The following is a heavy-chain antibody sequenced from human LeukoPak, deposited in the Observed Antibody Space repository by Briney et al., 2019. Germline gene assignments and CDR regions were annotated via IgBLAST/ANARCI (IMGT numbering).Heavy chain of an antibody. CDR1: KFSFSSYA. CDR2: ISGGGGNT. V-gene: IGHV3-23*01. Sequence: GGSLRLSCAASKFSFSSYAMSWVRQAPGEGLEWVSAISGGGGNTYYADSVKGRFTISRDNSRSTLYLQMNSLRPEDTAIYYCAREGYYGSGSPPSLYFDYWGQGTLVTVSS. J-gene: IGHJ4*02. CDR3: AREGYYGSGSPPSLYFDY. D-gene: IGHD3-10*01.